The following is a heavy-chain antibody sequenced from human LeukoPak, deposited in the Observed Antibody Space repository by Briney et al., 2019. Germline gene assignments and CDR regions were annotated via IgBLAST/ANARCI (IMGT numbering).Heavy chain of an antibody. CDR1: GGTFSTYA. J-gene: IGHJ3*02. CDR2: ILPVFGSA. CDR3: ARQGGVGEQQLVFAFDI. V-gene: IGHV1-69*06. Sequence: ASVKVSCKASGGTFSTYAIAWVRQAPGQGLEWLGDILPVFGSANYAQKFHGRVTTSADKSTNTAYMELSSMTSEDTAVYYCARQGGVGEQQLVFAFDIWGQGTMVTVSS. D-gene: IGHD6-13*01.